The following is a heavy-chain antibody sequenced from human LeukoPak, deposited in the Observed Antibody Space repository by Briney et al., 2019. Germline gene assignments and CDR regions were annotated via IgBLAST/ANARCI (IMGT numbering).Heavy chain of an antibody. D-gene: IGHD5-24*01. CDR3: ASRDGYNFGAFDI. CDR2: IYYSGST. CDR1: GGSISSYY. J-gene: IGHJ3*02. V-gene: IGHV4-59*08. Sequence: TASETLSLTCTVSGGSISSYYWSWIRQPPGKGLEWIGYIYYSGSTNYNPSLKSRVTISVDTSKNQFSLKLSSVTAADTAVYYCASRDGYNFGAFDIWGQGTMVTVSS.